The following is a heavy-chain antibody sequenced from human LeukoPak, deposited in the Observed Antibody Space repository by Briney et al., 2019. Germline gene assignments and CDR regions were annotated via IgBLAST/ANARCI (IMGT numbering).Heavy chain of an antibody. CDR3: ARGFDHYYGSGSYFR. CDR2: INHSGST. Sequence: SETLSLTCAVYGGSFSGYYWSWIRQPPGKGLEWIGEINHSGSTNYNPSLKSRVTISVDTSKNQFSLKLSSVTAADTAVYYCARGFDHYYGSGSYFRWGQGTLVTASS. J-gene: IGHJ4*02. CDR1: GGSFSGYY. D-gene: IGHD3-10*01. V-gene: IGHV4-34*01.